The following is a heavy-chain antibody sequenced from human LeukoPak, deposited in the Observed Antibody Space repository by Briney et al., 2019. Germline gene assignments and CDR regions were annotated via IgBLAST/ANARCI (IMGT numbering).Heavy chain of an antibody. V-gene: IGHV1-69*13. CDR3: AREIFKPRRSTMVRGVNWFDP. CDR2: IIPIFGTA. CDR1: GGTFSSYA. J-gene: IGHJ5*02. Sequence: SVKVSCKASGGTFSSYAISWVRQAPGQGLEWMGGIIPIFGTANYAQKFQGRVTITADESTSTAYMELSSLRSEDTAVYYCAREIFKPRRSTMVRGVNWFDPWGQGALVIVSS. D-gene: IGHD3-10*01.